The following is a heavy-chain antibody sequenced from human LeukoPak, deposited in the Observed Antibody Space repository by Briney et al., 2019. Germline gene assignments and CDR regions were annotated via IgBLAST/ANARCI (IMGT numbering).Heavy chain of an antibody. D-gene: IGHD6-19*01. J-gene: IGHJ5*02. CDR2: INHTGVT. V-gene: IGHV4-34*01. CDR3: ARGGYNNGWMNQATDH. Sequence: SETLSHSCADSGGSFIGYYWSWSRQPPGKGLEWIGEINHTGVTNSNPSLKSRLHMSVDTSKRQFSLKLNSVTAADTAVYYCARGGYNNGWMNQATDHWSQGTLVTVSS. CDR1: GGSFIGYY.